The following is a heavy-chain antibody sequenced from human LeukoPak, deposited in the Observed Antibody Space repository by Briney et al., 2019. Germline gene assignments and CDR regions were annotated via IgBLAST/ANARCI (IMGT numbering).Heavy chain of an antibody. J-gene: IGHJ4*02. CDR2: IYYGGST. CDR3: ARGGPLWFGEGFDY. CDR1: GGSITSTTYF. Sequence: SETLSLTCTVSGGSITSTTYFWGWIRQPPGKGLEWIGTIYYGGSTYRNPSLKSRVTISVDPSKNQFSLKLGSVTAADTAVYYCARGGPLWFGEGFDYWGQGALVTVSS. V-gene: IGHV4-39*01. D-gene: IGHD3-10*01.